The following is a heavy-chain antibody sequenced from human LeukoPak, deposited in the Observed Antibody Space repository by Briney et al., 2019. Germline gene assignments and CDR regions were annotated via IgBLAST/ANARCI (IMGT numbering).Heavy chain of an antibody. J-gene: IGHJ4*02. Sequence: GGSLRLSCAASGFTFSSYAMSWVRQDPGKGLEWVSAISGSGGSTYYADPVKGRFTISRDNSKNSLYLQVNSLRAEDTAVYYCARVQTPYYGGDEIAYWGQGTLVTVSS. CDR1: GFTFSSYA. D-gene: IGHD2-21*01. CDR2: ISGSGGST. V-gene: IGHV3-23*01. CDR3: ARVQTPYYGGDEIAY.